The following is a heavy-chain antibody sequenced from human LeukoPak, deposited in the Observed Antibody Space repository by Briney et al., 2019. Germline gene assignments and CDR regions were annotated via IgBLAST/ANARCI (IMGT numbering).Heavy chain of an antibody. D-gene: IGHD4-11*01. Sequence: GGSLRLSCAASGFTFSSYGMHWVRQAPGKGLEWVAFIRYDGSNKYYADSVKGRFTISRDNAKNSLYLQMDSLGPEDTAVYYCARVASNYDFDYWGQGTLVSVSS. V-gene: IGHV3-30*02. CDR2: IRYDGSNK. CDR3: ARVASNYDFDY. CDR1: GFTFSSYG. J-gene: IGHJ4*02.